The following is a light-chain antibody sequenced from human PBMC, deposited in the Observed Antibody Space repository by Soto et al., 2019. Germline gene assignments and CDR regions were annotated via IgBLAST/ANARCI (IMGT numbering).Light chain of an antibody. Sequence: QSPLTQPASVSWSPGQSITISCTGTSSDVGGYNYVSWYQQHPDKAPKLMIYEVSNRPSGVSNRFSGSKSGNTASLTISGLQAEDEADYYCSSYTSSSPLGYVFGTGTKVTVL. CDR1: SSDVGGYNY. V-gene: IGLV2-14*03. CDR2: EVS. J-gene: IGLJ1*01. CDR3: SSYTSSSPLGYV.